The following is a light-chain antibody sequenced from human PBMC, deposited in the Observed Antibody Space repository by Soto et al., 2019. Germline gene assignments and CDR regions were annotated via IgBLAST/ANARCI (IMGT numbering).Light chain of an antibody. V-gene: IGKV1-5*01. CDR2: DAS. CDR3: QQYNSYSWT. J-gene: IGKJ1*01. CDR1: QSISSW. Sequence: DIQMTQSPSTLSASLGDRVTITCRASQSISSWLAWYQQKPGKAPKLLIYDASSLESGVPSRFSGSGSGTEFTLTISSLQPDDFATYYCQQYNSYSWTFDQGTKVDI.